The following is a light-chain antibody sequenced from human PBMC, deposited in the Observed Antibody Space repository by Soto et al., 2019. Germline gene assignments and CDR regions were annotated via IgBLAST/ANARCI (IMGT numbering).Light chain of an antibody. CDR2: GAS. Sequence: EIVLTQSTGTLSLSPGERATLSCRASQSVSSSYLAWYQQKPGQAPRLLIYGASSRATGIPDRFSGSVSGTDFTITISRLEPEDFAVYYCQQYGSSPGTFGQGTKVKIK. J-gene: IGKJ1*01. V-gene: IGKV3-20*01. CDR1: QSVSSSY. CDR3: QQYGSSPGT.